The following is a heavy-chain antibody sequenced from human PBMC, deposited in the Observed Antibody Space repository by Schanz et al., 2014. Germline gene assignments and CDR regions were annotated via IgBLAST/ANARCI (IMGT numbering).Heavy chain of an antibody. CDR3: ARDYAGFDC. CDR1: GFTFSASA. Sequence: EVHLVDSGGTLVQPGGSLRLSCVGSGFTFSASAIHWVRQASGKGLEWVGRVRTKDNHYATSYGASVSGRFTISRDDSKNTAYLQMNSLRTGDTAVYYCARDYAGFDCWGQGTLVTVSS. D-gene: IGHD3-16*01. J-gene: IGHJ4*02. V-gene: IGHV3-73*01. CDR2: VRTKDNHYAT.